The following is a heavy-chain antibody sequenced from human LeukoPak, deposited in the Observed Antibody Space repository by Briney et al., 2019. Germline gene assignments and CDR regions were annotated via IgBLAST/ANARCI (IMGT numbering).Heavy chain of an antibody. V-gene: IGHV3-21*01. D-gene: IGHD3-22*01. CDR1: EFTFSSFT. J-gene: IGHJ4*02. CDR2: ISSSSSYI. Sequence: GGSLRLSSAASEFTFSSFTMNWVRQAPGKGLEWVSSISSSSSYIYYADSVEGRFTISRDNGKNSLYLQMNSLRAEDTAVYYCARDHYYDSSGNYYGGYYFDYWGQGTLVTVSS. CDR3: ARDHYYDSSGNYYGGYYFDY.